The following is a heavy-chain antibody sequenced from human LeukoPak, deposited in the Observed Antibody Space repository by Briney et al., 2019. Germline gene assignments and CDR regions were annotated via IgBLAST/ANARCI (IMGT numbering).Heavy chain of an antibody. CDR3: ARFLSGSWFNWFDP. CDR2: IYYSGST. V-gene: IGHV4-59*08. Sequence: SETLSLTCTVSGASISTDYWSWIWQPPGKGLEWIGYIYYSGSTNYNPSLKSRVTISVDTSKNQFSLMLSSVAAADTAVYYCARFLSGSWFNWFDPWGQGTLVTVSS. J-gene: IGHJ5*02. D-gene: IGHD5-12*01. CDR1: GASISTDY.